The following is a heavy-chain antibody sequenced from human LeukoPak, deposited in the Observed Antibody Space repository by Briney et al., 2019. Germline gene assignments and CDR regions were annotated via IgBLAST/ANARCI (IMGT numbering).Heavy chain of an antibody. Sequence: PSETLSLTCAVSGVSFDDYYWSWVRQTPGKGLEWIGEINHSGYTNDSPSLKSRVTLSIDTSRKQFSLNLRSVTVADTGIYYCTRMNAGHDYWGRGTLVTVSS. J-gene: IGHJ4*02. D-gene: IGHD3-10*01. V-gene: IGHV4-34*01. CDR2: INHSGYT. CDR3: TRMNAGHDY. CDR1: GVSFDDYY.